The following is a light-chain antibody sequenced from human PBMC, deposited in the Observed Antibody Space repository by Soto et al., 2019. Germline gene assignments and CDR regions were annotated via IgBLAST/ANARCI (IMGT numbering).Light chain of an antibody. V-gene: IGLV6-57*04. J-gene: IGLJ2*01. CDR3: QSYDSSNRNVV. CDR1: SGSIASNY. CDR2: EDN. Sequence: NFMLTQPHSVSESPGKTVTISCTRSSGSIASNYVQWYQQRPGSAPTTVIYEDNQRPSGVPDRFSGSIDSSSNSASLTISGLKTEDEADYYCQSYDSSNRNVVFGGGTKLTFL.